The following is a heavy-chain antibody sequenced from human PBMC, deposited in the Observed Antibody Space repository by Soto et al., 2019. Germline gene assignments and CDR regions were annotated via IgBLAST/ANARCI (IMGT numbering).Heavy chain of an antibody. CDR1: GFTFSSYA. CDR2: ISYDGSNK. D-gene: IGHD5-12*01. V-gene: IGHV3-30-3*01. CDR3: ARDLIPRGYSGYDPR. J-gene: IGHJ4*02. Sequence: QVQLVESGGGVVQPGRSLRLSCAASGFTFSSYAMHWVRQAPRKGLEWVAVISYDGSNKYYADSVKGRFTISRDNSKNTLYLQMNSLRAEDTAVYYCARDLIPRGYSGYDPRGGQGTLVTVSS.